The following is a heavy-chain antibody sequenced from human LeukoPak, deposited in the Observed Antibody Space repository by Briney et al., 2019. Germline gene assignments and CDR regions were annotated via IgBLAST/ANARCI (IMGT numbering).Heavy chain of an antibody. Sequence: PGGPLTLSCAASGFTFSSYSMKCVGQAPAKGLEGGSYISSSSSTIYYADSVKGRFTISRDNAKKSLYLQINSLRADDTAVYYCAGASGDWGQGTLVTVSS. CDR2: ISSSSSTI. CDR3: AGASGD. CDR1: GFTFSSYS. V-gene: IGHV3-48*01. J-gene: IGHJ4*02.